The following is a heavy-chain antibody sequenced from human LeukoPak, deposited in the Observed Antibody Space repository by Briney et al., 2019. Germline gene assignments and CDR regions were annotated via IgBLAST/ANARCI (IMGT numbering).Heavy chain of an antibody. CDR2: IIPIFGTA. CDR1: GGTFSSYA. J-gene: IGHJ4*02. Sequence: SVKVSCKASGGTFSSYAISWVRQAPGQGLEWTGGIIPIFGTANYAQKFQGRVTITTDESTSTAYMEPSSLRSEDTAVYYCARARYGYSYKAPLDYWGQGTLVTVSS. CDR3: ARARYGYSYKAPLDY. V-gene: IGHV1-69*05. D-gene: IGHD5-18*01.